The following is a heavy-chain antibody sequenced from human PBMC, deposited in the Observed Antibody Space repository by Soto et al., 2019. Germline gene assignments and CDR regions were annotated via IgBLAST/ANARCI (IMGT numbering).Heavy chain of an antibody. J-gene: IGHJ4*02. V-gene: IGHV1-18*01. Sequence: QVQLVQSGAEVKKPGASVMVSCKASGYTFTNFGISWVRQAPGQGLEWMGWISAYNGNTNYAQNFQGRVTMTTDTSTSSADIELGGLRSDDTEVYYCARGGIPIDYWGQGTLVTVSS. CDR2: ISAYNGNT. CDR1: GYTFTNFG. CDR3: ARGGIPIDY. D-gene: IGHD3-16*01.